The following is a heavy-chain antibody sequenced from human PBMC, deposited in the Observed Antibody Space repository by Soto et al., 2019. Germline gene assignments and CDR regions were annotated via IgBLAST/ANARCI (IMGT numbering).Heavy chain of an antibody. Sequence: SETLSLTCTVSGGSISSSSYYWGWIRQPPGKGLEWNGSIYYSGSTYYNPSLKSRVTISVDTSKNQFSLKLSSVTAADTAVYYCARHSVASGSWFDPWGQGTLVTVSS. CDR2: IYYSGST. V-gene: IGHV4-39*01. CDR3: ARHSVASGSWFDP. D-gene: IGHD6-19*01. CDR1: GGSISSSSYY. J-gene: IGHJ5*02.